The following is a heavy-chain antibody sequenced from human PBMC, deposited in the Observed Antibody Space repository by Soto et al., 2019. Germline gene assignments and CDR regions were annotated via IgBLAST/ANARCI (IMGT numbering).Heavy chain of an antibody. CDR1: GGSFSGYY. V-gene: IGHV4-34*01. J-gene: IGHJ4*02. CDR3: ARFGRDIVAKNSGDY. CDR2: INHSGST. D-gene: IGHD5-12*01. Sequence: PSETLSLTCAVYGGSFSGYYWSWIRQPPGKGLEWIGEINHSGSTNYNPSLKSRVTISVDTSKNQFSLKLSSVTAADTAVYYCARFGRDIVAKNSGDYWGQGTLVTVSS.